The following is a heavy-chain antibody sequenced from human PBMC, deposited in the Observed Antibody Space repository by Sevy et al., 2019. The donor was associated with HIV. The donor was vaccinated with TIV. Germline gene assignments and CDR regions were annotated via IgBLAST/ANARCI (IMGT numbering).Heavy chain of an antibody. D-gene: IGHD6-19*01. V-gene: IGHV3-30-3*01. CDR2: ISYDGSNK. J-gene: IGHJ4*02. CDR1: GFTFSSYA. CDR3: ARGPPRIAVAAYYFDY. Sequence: GGSLRLSCAASGFTFSSYAMHWVRQAPGKGLEWVAVISYDGSNKYYADSVKGRFTISRDNSKNTLYLQMNSLRAEDTAVYYCARGPPRIAVAAYYFDYWGRGTLVTVSS.